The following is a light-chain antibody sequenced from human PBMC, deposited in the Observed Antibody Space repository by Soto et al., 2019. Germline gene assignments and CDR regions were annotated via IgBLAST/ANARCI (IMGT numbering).Light chain of an antibody. Sequence: LMTQSAATLSVSPGERATLSCRASQSVSSDLAWYQQKPGQAPRLLIYGASTRATGIPARFSGSGSGTEFTLTISGLQSEDFAVYYCQQYNNWPRRTFGQGSKAAI. CDR1: QSVSSD. V-gene: IGKV3-15*01. CDR2: GAS. J-gene: IGKJ1*01. CDR3: QQYNNWPRRT.